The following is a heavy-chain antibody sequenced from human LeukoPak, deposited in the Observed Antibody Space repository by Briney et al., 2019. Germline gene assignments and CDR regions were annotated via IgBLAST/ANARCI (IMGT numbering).Heavy chain of an antibody. J-gene: IGHJ5*02. V-gene: IGHV1-46*01. Sequence: ASVKVSCKASGYTFTSYYMHWVRQAPGQGLEWMGIINPSGGSTSYAQKFQGRVTMTRDMSTSTVYMELSSLRSDDTAVYYCARVHYDILTGYYIRFDPWGQGTLVTVSS. CDR3: ARVHYDILTGYYIRFDP. D-gene: IGHD3-9*01. CDR2: INPSGGST. CDR1: GYTFTSYY.